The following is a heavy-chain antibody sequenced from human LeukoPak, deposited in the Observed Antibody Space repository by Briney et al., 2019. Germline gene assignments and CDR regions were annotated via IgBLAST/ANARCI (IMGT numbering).Heavy chain of an antibody. J-gene: IGHJ4*02. CDR3: ARAIATAGNFDY. Sequence: GGSLRLSCAASGFTLSSYGMHWVRQAPGKGLEWVSSISSSSSYIYYADSVKGRFTISRDNAKNSLYLQMNSLRAEDTAVYYCARAIATAGNFDYWGQGTLVTVSS. V-gene: IGHV3-21*01. CDR1: GFTLSSYG. CDR2: ISSSSSYI. D-gene: IGHD6-13*01.